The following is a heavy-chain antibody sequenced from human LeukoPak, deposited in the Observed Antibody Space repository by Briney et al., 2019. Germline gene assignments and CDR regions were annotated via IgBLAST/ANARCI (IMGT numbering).Heavy chain of an antibody. Sequence: QTGGSLRPSCAASGFTVSSNYMSWVRQAPGKGLEWVSVIYSGGSTYYADSVKGRFTISRDNSKNTLYLQMNSLRAEDTAVYYCAREGVMAYYGMDVWGQGTTVTVSS. CDR2: IYSGGST. CDR3: AREGVMAYYGMDV. CDR1: GFTVSSNY. J-gene: IGHJ6*02. D-gene: IGHD3-16*01. V-gene: IGHV3-66*01.